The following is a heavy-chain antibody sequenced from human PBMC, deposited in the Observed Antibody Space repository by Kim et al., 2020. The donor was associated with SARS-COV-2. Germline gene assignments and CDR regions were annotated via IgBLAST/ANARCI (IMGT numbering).Heavy chain of an antibody. CDR3: AKDMWSITMVRGVIIDI. J-gene: IGHJ3*02. V-gene: IGHV3-9*01. Sequence: GGSLRLSCAASGFTFDDYAMHWVRQAPGKGLEWVSGISWNSGSIGYADSVKGRFTISRDNAKNSLYLQMNSLRAEDTALYYCAKDMWSITMVRGVIIDIWGRGTMVTVSS. D-gene: IGHD3-10*01. CDR2: ISWNSGSI. CDR1: GFTFDDYA.